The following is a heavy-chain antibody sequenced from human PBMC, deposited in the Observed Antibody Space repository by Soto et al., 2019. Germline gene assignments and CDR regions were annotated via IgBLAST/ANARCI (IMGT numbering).Heavy chain of an antibody. CDR2: INPGNRNI. V-gene: IGHV1-3*01. Sequence: QVQLVQSGAEVKKPGASVKIYCKASGYTFTSYSLHWVRQAPGQRLEWMGWINPGNRNIKYSQKFQGRITITRDTSASTAYMELSSLRSEDTAVYYCARDSGSPWGPGTLVTVSS. CDR1: GYTFTSYS. D-gene: IGHD3-10*01. CDR3: ARDSGSP. J-gene: IGHJ5*02.